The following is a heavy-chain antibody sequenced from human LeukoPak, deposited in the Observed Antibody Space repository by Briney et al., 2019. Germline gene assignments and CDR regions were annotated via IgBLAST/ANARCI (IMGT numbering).Heavy chain of an antibody. J-gene: IGHJ6*03. Sequence: SETLSLTCTVSGGSISSSSYYWGWIRQPPGKGLEWIGSIYYSGSTYYNPSLKSRVTISVDTSKNQFSLKLSSVAAADTAVYYCARGEYGIAAAGDYYYYMDVWGKGTTVTVSS. D-gene: IGHD6-13*01. CDR3: ARGEYGIAAAGDYYYYMDV. V-gene: IGHV4-39*07. CDR1: GGSISSSSYY. CDR2: IYYSGST.